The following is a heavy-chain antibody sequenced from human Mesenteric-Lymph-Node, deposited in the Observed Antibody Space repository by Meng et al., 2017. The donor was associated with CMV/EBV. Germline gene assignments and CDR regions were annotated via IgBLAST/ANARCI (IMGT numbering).Heavy chain of an antibody. V-gene: IGHV4-34*01. D-gene: IGHD2-2*01. CDR2: INHSGST. Sequence: FRGYYWTWIRQPPGKGLEWIGEINHSGSTNYNPSLKSRVTISVDTSKNQFSLRLSSVTAADTAVYYCARGDIVVVPAALKVAYYFDYWGQGTLVTVSS. CDR1: FRGYY. CDR3: ARGDIVVVPAALKVAYYFDY. J-gene: IGHJ4*02.